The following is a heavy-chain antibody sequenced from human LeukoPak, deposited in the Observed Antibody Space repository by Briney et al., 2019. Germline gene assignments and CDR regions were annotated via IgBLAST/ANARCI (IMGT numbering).Heavy chain of an antibody. V-gene: IGHV4-31*03. CDR3: ARQGSSSWYTQFDY. Sequence: SYTLSLTCTISGGSISSGGYYRSWIRQHPRKSLGWIGYIYYSGSTYYNPSLKSRVTISVDTSKNQFSLKLSSVTAADTAVYYCARQGSSSWYTQFDYWGQGTLVTVSS. CDR2: IYYSGST. CDR1: GGSISSGGYY. J-gene: IGHJ4*02. D-gene: IGHD6-13*01.